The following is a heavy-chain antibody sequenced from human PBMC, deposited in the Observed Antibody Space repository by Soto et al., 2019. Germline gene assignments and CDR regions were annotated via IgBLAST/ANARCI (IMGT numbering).Heavy chain of an antibody. D-gene: IGHD6-13*01. CDR1: GGSISSSNW. Sequence: PSETLSLPCAVSGGSISSSNWGSWVRQPPGWGQEWIGEIYHSGSTNYNPSLKSRVTISVDKSKNQFSLKLSSVTAADTAVYYGSGGDGYSRGSYGGQGTMGNVPS. V-gene: IGHV4-4*02. CDR2: IYHSGST. J-gene: IGHJ4*02. CDR3: SGGDGYSRGSY.